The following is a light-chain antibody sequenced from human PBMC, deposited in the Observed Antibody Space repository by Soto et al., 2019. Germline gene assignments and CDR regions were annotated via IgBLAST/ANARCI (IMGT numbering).Light chain of an antibody. V-gene: IGKV3-15*01. CDR3: QQYNNWPPWT. CDR2: NTS. CDR1: QSVSTN. Sequence: EVVIAYAPGTLSFSPVERATLSCRASQSVSTNLAWYQQKPGQAPRLLIYNTSTRTTGIPARFSGGGSGTEFTLTISSLQSEDSAVYYCQQYNNWPPWTFGQGTKVDIK. J-gene: IGKJ1*01.